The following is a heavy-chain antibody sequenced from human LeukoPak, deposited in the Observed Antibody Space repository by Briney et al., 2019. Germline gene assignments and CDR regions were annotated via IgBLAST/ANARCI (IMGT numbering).Heavy chain of an antibody. CDR1: GYTFTSYA. CDR3: ARAGIAARPFDY. D-gene: IGHD6-6*01. CDR2: INAGNGNT. J-gene: IGHJ4*02. Sequence: ASVKVSCKASGYTFTSYAMHWVRQAPGQRLEWMGWINAGNGNTKYSQKFQGRVTITRDTSASTAYMELRSLRSDDTAVYYCARAGIAARPFDYWGQGTLVTVSS. V-gene: IGHV1-3*01.